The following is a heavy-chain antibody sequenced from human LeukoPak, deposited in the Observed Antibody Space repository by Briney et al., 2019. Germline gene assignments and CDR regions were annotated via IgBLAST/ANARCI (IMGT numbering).Heavy chain of an antibody. V-gene: IGHV3-74*01. J-gene: IGHJ3*02. CDR3: ARGGAFHAFDI. CDR1: GFTFGSYW. Sequence: GGSLRLSCAASGFTFGSYWMYWVRQAPEKGLVCISRVNNDGTGTIYADSVKGRFTISRDNAKNTVFLQLSSLRTEDTAVYYCARGGAFHAFDIWGQGTMVTVSS. CDR2: VNNDGTGT.